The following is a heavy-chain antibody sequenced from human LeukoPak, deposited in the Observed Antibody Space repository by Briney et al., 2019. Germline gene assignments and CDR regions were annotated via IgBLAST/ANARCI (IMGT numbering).Heavy chain of an antibody. V-gene: IGHV3-23*01. Sequence: GGSLRLSCAASGFTFSSYAMSWVRQAPGKGLEWVSAISGSGGSTYYADSVKGRFTISRDNSKNTLYQQMNSLRAEDTAVYYCARELPGDSYYYYGMDVWGQGTTVTVPS. CDR1: GFTFSSYA. J-gene: IGHJ6*02. CDR2: ISGSGGST. CDR3: ARELPGDSYYYYGMDV. D-gene: IGHD4-17*01.